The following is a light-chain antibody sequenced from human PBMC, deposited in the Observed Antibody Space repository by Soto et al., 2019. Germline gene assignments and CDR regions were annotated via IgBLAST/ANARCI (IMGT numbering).Light chain of an antibody. Sequence: QSVLTQPPSASGSPGQSVTISCTGTSSDVGGYNDVSWYQQYPGKAPKLMIYEVSKRPSGVPDRFSGSKSGNTASLTVSGLQAEDEADYYCSSYAGINSVFGGGTKLTVL. CDR1: SSDVGGYND. V-gene: IGLV2-8*01. CDR2: EVS. J-gene: IGLJ2*01. CDR3: SSYAGINSV.